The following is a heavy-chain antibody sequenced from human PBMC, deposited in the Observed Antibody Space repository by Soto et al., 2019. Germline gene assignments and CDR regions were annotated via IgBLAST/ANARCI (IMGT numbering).Heavy chain of an antibody. CDR2: ISAKNGDT. CDR1: GYTFTDYG. J-gene: IGHJ4*02. V-gene: IGHV1-18*01. Sequence: QVQLVQSGADVKKPGASVRVSCKASGYTFTDYGITWVRQAPGQGLEWMGWISAKNGDTNLAQKFRGRVTLTTDTSTGTAYMDLRSLTPDDTAVYYCARDPPETPSDYWGQGTLVXVSS. CDR3: ARDPPETPSDY.